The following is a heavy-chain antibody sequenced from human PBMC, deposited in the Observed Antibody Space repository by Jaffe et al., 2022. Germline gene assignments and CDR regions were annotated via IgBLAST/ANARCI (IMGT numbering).Heavy chain of an antibody. CDR3: ARDEV. J-gene: IGHJ4*02. Sequence: EVQLVQSGGGLVQPGGSLRLSCAASGFTFSRSWMSWVRQAPGKGLEWVANIKQDGSEKYYLDSVKGRFTISRDNAKNLLYLQMNSLRAEDTAIYYCARDEVWGQGNLVTVSS. CDR2: IKQDGSEK. V-gene: IGHV3-7*01. CDR1: GFTFSRSW.